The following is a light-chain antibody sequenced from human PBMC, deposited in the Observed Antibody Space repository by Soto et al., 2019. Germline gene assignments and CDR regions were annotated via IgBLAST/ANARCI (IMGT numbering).Light chain of an antibody. V-gene: IGKV3-15*01. J-gene: IGKJ1*01. CDR1: QSIRSK. CDR3: QQYHIWPPWT. CDR2: GAS. Sequence: EIVMTQSPDTLSVSPGEGATLSCRVSQSIRSKLAWYQQRPGQAPRLLMYGASTRADGIPARFTGSGSGTEFPTTISSLQAEDFAVYYCQQYHIWPPWTSGQGTKVELK.